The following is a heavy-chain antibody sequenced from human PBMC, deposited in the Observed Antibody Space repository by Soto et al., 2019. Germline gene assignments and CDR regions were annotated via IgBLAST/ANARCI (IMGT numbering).Heavy chain of an antibody. J-gene: IGHJ5*02. V-gene: IGHV4-59*01. CDR1: GGSISSYY. CDR3: ARASLGAKFDP. CDR2: IYYSGST. Sequence: SETLSLTCTVSGGSISSYYWSWIRQPPGKGLEWIGYIYYSGSTNYNPSLKSRVTISVDTSKNQFSLKLSSVTAADTAVYYCARASLGAKFDPWGYGTMVTVYS.